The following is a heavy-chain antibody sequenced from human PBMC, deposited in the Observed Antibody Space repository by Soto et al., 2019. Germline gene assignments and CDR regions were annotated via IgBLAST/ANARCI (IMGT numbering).Heavy chain of an antibody. CDR2: IIPIFGTA. V-gene: IGHV1-69*13. Sequence: SVKVSCRASGGAFSSYAISWVRQAPGQGLEWMGGIIPIFGTANYAQKFQGRATITADESTSTAYMELSSLRSEDTAVYYCARSHNVDTAMDLYGMDGWGQGNTVTFSS. D-gene: IGHD5-18*01. J-gene: IGHJ6*02. CDR1: GGAFSSYA. CDR3: ARSHNVDTAMDLYGMDG.